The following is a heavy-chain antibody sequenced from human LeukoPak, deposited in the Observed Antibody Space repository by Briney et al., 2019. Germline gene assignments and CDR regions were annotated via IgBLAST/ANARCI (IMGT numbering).Heavy chain of an antibody. D-gene: IGHD1/OR15-1a*01. CDR2: IKSNSDGGET. J-gene: IGHJ4*02. Sequence: GGSLRLSCAASGFTFSNGWMSWVRQAPGKGLEWVGRIKSNSDGGETDYAAPVKGRFTISRDDSINSLYLQMNNLKIEDTAVYYCTTGNTWQQDEYWGQGTLVTVSS. CDR3: TTGNTWQQDEY. V-gene: IGHV3-15*01. CDR1: GFTFSNGW.